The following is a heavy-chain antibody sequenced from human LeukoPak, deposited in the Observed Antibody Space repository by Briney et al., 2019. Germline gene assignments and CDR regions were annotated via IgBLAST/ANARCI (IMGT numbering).Heavy chain of an antibody. CDR3: AKDLSVATIYYYYYYGMDV. CDR1: GYTFTVYY. V-gene: IGHV1-2*06. CDR2: INPNSGGT. D-gene: IGHD5-24*01. J-gene: IGHJ6*02. Sequence: RASVTVSFKSSGYTFTVYYMHWVRQAPGQGLEWMGRINPNSGGTNYAQKFQGRVSMTRDTSISTAYMELSRLRSDDTALYYCAKDLSVATIYYYYYYGMDVWGQGTTVTVSS.